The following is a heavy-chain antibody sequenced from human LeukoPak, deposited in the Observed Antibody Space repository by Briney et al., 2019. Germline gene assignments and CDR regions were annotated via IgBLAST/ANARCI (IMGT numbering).Heavy chain of an antibody. CDR3: ASFSSSWYNYAFDI. V-gene: IGHV1-18*01. CDR1: GYTFTSYG. J-gene: IGHJ3*02. Sequence: ASVKVSCKASGYTFTSYGISWVRQAPGHGLEWMGRISAYNGNTNYAQKLQGRVTMTTDTSTSTAYIELRSLRSDDTAVYYCASFSSSWYNYAFDIWGQGTMVTVSS. CDR2: ISAYNGNT. D-gene: IGHD6-13*01.